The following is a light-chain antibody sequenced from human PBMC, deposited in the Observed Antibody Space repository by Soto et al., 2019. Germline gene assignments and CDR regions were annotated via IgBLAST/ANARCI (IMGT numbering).Light chain of an antibody. V-gene: IGLV2-14*03. J-gene: IGLJ1*01. CDR1: SSDVGAYNF. Sequence: QSALTQPASASGSPGQSITISCTGTSSDVGAYNFVSWHQQHPGKAPKLIIYNVYDRPSGISYRFSGSKSGNTASLTISGLQGEDEADYYCSSYTISRTYVFGTGTKLTVL. CDR2: NVY. CDR3: SSYTISRTYV.